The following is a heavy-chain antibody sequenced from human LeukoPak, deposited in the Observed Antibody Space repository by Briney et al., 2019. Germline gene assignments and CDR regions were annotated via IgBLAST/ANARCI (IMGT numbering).Heavy chain of an antibody. CDR1: GFTFDDYG. Sequence: PGGSLRLSCAASGFTFDDYGMSWVRQAPGKGLVWVSRINSDGSSTSYADSVKGRFTISRDNAKNTLYLQMNSLRAEDTAVYYCAKDIGWELPNSNNMDVWGKGTTVTISS. J-gene: IGHJ6*03. CDR3: AKDIGWELPNSNNMDV. CDR2: INSDGSST. D-gene: IGHD1-26*01. V-gene: IGHV3-74*01.